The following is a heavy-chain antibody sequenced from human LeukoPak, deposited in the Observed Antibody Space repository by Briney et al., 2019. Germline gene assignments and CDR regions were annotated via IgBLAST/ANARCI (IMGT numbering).Heavy chain of an antibody. Sequence: GGSLRLSCAASGFTFSSYAMSWVRQAPGQGLEWVSAISGSGGSTYYADSVKGRSTISRDNSKNTLYLQMNSLRAEDTAVYYCAKGGGWTRKIDYWGQGTLVTVSS. D-gene: IGHD6-19*01. CDR3: AKGGGWTRKIDY. CDR2: ISGSGGST. V-gene: IGHV3-23*01. J-gene: IGHJ4*02. CDR1: GFTFSSYA.